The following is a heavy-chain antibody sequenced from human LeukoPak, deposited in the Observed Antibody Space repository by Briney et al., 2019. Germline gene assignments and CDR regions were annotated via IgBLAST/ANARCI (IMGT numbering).Heavy chain of an antibody. D-gene: IGHD6-13*01. V-gene: IGHV4-4*07. CDR2: IYTSGST. CDR3: ARVGQLANFDY. J-gene: IGHJ4*02. Sequence: SETLSLTCTVSGGSISSYYWSWIRQPAGKGLGWIGRIYTSGSTNYNPSLKSRVTMSVDTSKNQFSLKLSSVTAADTAVYYCARVGQLANFDYWGQGTLVTVSS. CDR1: GGSISSYY.